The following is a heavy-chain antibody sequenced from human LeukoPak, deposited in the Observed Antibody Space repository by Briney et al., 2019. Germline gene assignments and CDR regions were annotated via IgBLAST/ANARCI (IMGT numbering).Heavy chain of an antibody. CDR2: ITPNLAIT. V-gene: IGHV1-69*04. J-gene: IGHJ4*02. CDR1: GGTFISYS. Sequence: ASVRVSYTASGGTFISYSIRWVRQAPGQGREWLGRITPNLAITDYAKKFRGRVTLTADKSTSTVYMELGSLTSEDTAAYYCARDSALRCSSTRCYFDYWAQGTLVPVSS. CDR3: ARDSALRCSSTRCYFDY. D-gene: IGHD2-2*01.